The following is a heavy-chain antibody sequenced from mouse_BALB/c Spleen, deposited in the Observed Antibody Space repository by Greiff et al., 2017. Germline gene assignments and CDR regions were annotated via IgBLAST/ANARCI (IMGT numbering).Heavy chain of an antibody. CDR2: IRLKSDNYAT. J-gene: IGHJ2*01. CDR1: GFTFSSYW. Sequence: EVKVEESGGGLVQPGGSMKLSCVASGFTFSSYWMSWVRQSPEKGLEWVAEIRLKSDNYATHYAESVKGKFTISRDDSKSRLYLQMNSLRAEDTGIYYCTTGEGGFDYWGQGTTLTVSS. V-gene: IGHV6-6*02. CDR3: TTGEGGFDY.